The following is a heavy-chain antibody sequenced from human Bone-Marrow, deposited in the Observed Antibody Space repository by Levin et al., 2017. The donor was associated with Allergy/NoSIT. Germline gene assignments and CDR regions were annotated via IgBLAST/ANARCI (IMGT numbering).Heavy chain of an antibody. CDR2: IWYDGSNK. CDR3: ARGSQSITMVRGVRNWFDP. J-gene: IGHJ5*02. V-gene: IGHV3-33*01. CDR1: GFTFSSYG. D-gene: IGHD3-10*01. Sequence: PGGSLRLSCAASGFTFSSYGMHWVRQAPGKGLEWVAVIWYDGSNKYYADSVKGRFTISRDNSKNTLYLQMNSLRAEDTAVYYCARGSQSITMVRGVRNWFDPWGQGTLVTVSS.